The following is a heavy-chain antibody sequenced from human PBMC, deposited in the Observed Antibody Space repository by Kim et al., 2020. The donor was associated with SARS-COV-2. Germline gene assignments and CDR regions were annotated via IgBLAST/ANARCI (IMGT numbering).Heavy chain of an antibody. CDR2: ISSSSSYI. D-gene: IGHD5-18*01. V-gene: IGHV3-21*01. Sequence: GGSLRLSCAASGFTFSSYSMNWVRQAPGKGLEWVSSISSSSSYIYYADSVKGRFTISRDNAKNSLYLQMNSLRAEDTAVYYCARSDRDVQRYYFDYWGQGTLVTVSS. J-gene: IGHJ4*02. CDR1: GFTFSSYS. CDR3: ARSDRDVQRYYFDY.